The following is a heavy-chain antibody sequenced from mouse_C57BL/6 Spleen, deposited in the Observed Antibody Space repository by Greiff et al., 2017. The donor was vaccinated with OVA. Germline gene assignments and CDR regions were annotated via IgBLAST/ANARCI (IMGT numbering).Heavy chain of an antibody. J-gene: IGHJ2*01. CDR3: AAPLNWYYFDC. CDR2: INPNNGGT. CDR1: GYTFTDYY. D-gene: IGHD4-1*01. V-gene: IGHV1-26*01. Sequence: VQLQQSGPELVKPGASVKISCKASGYTFTDYYMNWVKQSHGKSLEWIGDINPNNGGTSYNQKFKGKATLTVDKSSSTAYMELRSLTSEDSAVYYCAAPLNWYYFDCWGQGTTLTVSS.